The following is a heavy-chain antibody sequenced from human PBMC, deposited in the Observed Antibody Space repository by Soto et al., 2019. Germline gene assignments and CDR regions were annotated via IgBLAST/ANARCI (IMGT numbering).Heavy chain of an antibody. CDR3: TRVLGTLGASSLDL. CDR2: ITGSGST. J-gene: IGHJ5*02. D-gene: IGHD3-16*01. Sequence: GGSLRLSCVASGFTFSDFGTSWLPQAPGKGLDWVSAITGSGSTYYADSVKGRCTITRDNSNNTLYLHIKSLRVEDTAMYYCTRVLGTLGASSLDLCGEGILVTVSS. V-gene: IGHV3-23*01. CDR1: GFTFSDFG.